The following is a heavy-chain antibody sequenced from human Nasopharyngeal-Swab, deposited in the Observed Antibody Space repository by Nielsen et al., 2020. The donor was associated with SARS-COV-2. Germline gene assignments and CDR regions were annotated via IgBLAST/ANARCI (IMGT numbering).Heavy chain of an antibody. V-gene: IGHV4-59*01. CDR2: IYYSGST. Sequence: SETLSLTCTVSGGSISSYYWSWIRQPPGKGLEWIGYIYYSGSTNYNPSLKSRVTISVDTSKNQFTLKLSSVTAADTAVYYCARHYYGSGSYYNDGLYYYYGMDVWGQGTTVTVSS. D-gene: IGHD3-10*01. CDR1: GGSISSYY. CDR3: ARHYYGSGSYYNDGLYYYYGMDV. J-gene: IGHJ6*02.